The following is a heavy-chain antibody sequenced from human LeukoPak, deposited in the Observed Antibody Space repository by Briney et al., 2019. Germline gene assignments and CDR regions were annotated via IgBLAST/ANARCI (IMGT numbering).Heavy chain of an antibody. V-gene: IGHV1-46*01. CDR2: INPSGGST. J-gene: IGHJ4*02. CDR1: GYTFTSYY. CDR3: ARQPAASRKMDY. D-gene: IGHD2-2*01. Sequence: GASVKASCKASGYTFTSYYMHWVRQAPGQGLEWLGIINPSGGSTSYAQKFQGRVTMTRDMSTSTVYMELSSLRSEDTAGYYCARQPAASRKMDYWGQGTLVTVSS.